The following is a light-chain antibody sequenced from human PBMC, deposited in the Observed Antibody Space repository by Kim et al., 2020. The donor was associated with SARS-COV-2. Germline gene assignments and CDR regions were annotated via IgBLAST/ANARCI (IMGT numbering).Light chain of an antibody. J-gene: IGKJ4*01. V-gene: IGKV1-33*01. CDR1: QDISNY. CDR2: SAS. Sequence: DIQMTQSPSSLSASMGDRVTITCQASQDISNYLYWYQQKPGKTPKLLIYSASNLESGVPSRFSGSGSGTDFTFTITSLQPEDIATYYCQQYDNLPLTFGGGTKVEIK. CDR3: QQYDNLPLT.